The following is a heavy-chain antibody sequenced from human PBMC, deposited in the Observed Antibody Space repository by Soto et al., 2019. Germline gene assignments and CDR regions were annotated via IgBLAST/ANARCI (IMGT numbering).Heavy chain of an antibody. CDR3: ERSLFMVPPDTEPIDY. Sequence: GGSLRLSCAASGFPFSSYAMSWVRQTPEKGLEWVAGISGGGNDRYYADFVQGRFTFSRDNSRNILYLQMNSLRADDTAMYFCERSLFMVPPDTEPIDYWGQGPLVTGS. J-gene: IGHJ4*02. CDR2: ISGGGNDR. V-gene: IGHV3-23*01. CDR1: GFPFSSYA. D-gene: IGHD2-8*01.